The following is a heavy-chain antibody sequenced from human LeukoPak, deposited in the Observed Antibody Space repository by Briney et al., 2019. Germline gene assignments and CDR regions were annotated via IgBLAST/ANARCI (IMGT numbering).Heavy chain of an antibody. J-gene: IGHJ2*01. CDR1: GFTFSSYA. CDR3: ARSNLRLRWYNWYFDL. CDR2: ISYDGSTK. V-gene: IGHV3-30*04. D-gene: IGHD4-23*01. Sequence: GGSLRLSCAASGFTFSSYAIHWVRQAPGKGLEWVALISYDGSTKYSTDSVKGRFTISRDNSKNTLYLQMNSLRPEDTAVYYCARSNLRLRWYNWYFDLWGRGTLVTVPS.